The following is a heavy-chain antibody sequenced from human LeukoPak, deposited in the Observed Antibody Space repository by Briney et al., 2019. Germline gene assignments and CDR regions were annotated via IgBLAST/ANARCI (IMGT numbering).Heavy chain of an antibody. CDR1: GFTFSSYS. Sequence: GGSLRLSCAASGFTFSSYSMNWVRQAPGKGLEWVSSISSSSSYIYYADSVKGRFTISRDNAKNSLYLQMNSLRAEDTAVYYCARDSRPTPYDYGSGSPYAFDIWGQGTMVTVSS. V-gene: IGHV3-21*01. CDR2: ISSSSSYI. D-gene: IGHD3-10*01. CDR3: ARDSRPTPYDYGSGSPYAFDI. J-gene: IGHJ3*02.